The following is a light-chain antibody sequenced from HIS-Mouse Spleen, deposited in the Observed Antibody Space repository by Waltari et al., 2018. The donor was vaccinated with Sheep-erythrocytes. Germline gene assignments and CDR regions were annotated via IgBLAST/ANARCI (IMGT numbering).Light chain of an antibody. Sequence: SYELTQPPSVSVSPGQTASITCSGDKLGDKYACWYQQKPGQSPVRVIYQDSKRPSGIPERFSCSNSGNTATLTISGTQAMDEADYYCQAWDSSTAWVFGGGTKLTVL. J-gene: IGLJ3*02. CDR2: QDS. V-gene: IGLV3-1*01. CDR3: QAWDSSTAWV. CDR1: KLGDKY.